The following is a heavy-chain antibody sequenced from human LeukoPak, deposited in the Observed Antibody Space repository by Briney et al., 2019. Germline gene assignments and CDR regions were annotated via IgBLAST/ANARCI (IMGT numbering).Heavy chain of an antibody. Sequence: GASVKVSYKASGYTFTNYGISWVRQAPGQGLEWMGWISAYNGNTNYAQKLQGRVTMTTDTSTSTAYMELRSLRSDDTAVYYCAREEEGNDSSGYIYYFDYWGQGTLVTVSS. J-gene: IGHJ4*02. CDR1: GYTFTNYG. D-gene: IGHD3-22*01. CDR3: AREEEGNDSSGYIYYFDY. CDR2: ISAYNGNT. V-gene: IGHV1-18*01.